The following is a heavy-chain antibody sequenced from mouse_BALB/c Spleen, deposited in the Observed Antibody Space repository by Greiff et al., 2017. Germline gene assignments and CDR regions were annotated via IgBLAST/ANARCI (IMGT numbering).Heavy chain of an antibody. CDR2: ISDGGSYT. CDR1: GFTFSDYY. Sequence: EVKLMESGGGLVKPGGSLKLSCAASGFTFSDYYMYWVRQTPEKRLEWVATISDGGSYTYYPDSVKGRFTISRDNAKNNLYLQMSSLKSEDTAMYYCARGRITTPAMDYWGQGTSVTVSS. V-gene: IGHV5-4*02. D-gene: IGHD2-4*01. CDR3: ARGRITTPAMDY. J-gene: IGHJ4*01.